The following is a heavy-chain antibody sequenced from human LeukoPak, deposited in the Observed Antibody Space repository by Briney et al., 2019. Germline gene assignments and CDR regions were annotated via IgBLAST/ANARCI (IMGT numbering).Heavy chain of an antibody. CDR3: AKDSRSSWFNWFDP. CDR2: ISWNSGSI. Sequence: GRSLRLSCAASGFTFDDYAMHWVRQAPGKGLEWASGISWNSGSIGYADSVKGRFTISRDNAKNSLYLQMNSLRAEDTALYYCAKDSRSSWFNWFDPWGQGTLVTVSS. J-gene: IGHJ5*02. V-gene: IGHV3-9*01. D-gene: IGHD6-13*01. CDR1: GFTFDDYA.